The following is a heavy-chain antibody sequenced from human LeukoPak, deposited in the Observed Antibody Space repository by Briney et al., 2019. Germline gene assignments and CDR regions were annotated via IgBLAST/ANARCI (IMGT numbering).Heavy chain of an antibody. CDR1: GYSFTSYW. J-gene: IGHJ4*02. CDR3: ARMVGSGWYGNYFDY. V-gene: IGHV5-51*01. Sequence: GGSLKISCKGSGYSFTSYWIGWVRQMPGKGLEWMGIIYPGDSDTRYSPSFQGQVTISADKSISTAYLQWSSLKASDTAMYYCARMVGSGWYGNYFDYWGQGTLVTVSS. D-gene: IGHD6-19*01. CDR2: IYPGDSDT.